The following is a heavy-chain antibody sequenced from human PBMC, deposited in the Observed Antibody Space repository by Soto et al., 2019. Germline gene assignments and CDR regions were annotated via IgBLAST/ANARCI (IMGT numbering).Heavy chain of an antibody. D-gene: IGHD4-17*01. CDR1: GGSFSGYY. Sequence: SETLSLTCAVYGGSFSGYYWSWIRQPPGKGLEWIGEINHSGSTNYNPSLKSRVTISVDTSKNQFSLKLSSVTAADTAVYYCARGGDYGDNNWFDPWGQGTLVTVSS. J-gene: IGHJ5*02. V-gene: IGHV4-34*01. CDR2: INHSGST. CDR3: ARGGDYGDNNWFDP.